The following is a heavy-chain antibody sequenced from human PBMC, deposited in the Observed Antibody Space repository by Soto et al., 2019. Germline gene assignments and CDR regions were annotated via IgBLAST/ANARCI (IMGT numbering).Heavy chain of an antibody. J-gene: IGHJ4*02. CDR1: GFTFSSYS. V-gene: IGHV3-48*01. CDR2: ISSSSSTI. D-gene: IGHD6-19*01. Sequence: EVQLVESGGGLVQPGGSLRLSCAASGFTFSSYSMNWVRQAPGKGLEWVSYISSSSSTIYYADSVKGRFTISRDNAKNSLYLQMNSLRAEDTAVYYGARGLRGWYVFTLLTGGVDYWGQGTLVTVSS. CDR3: ARGLRGWYVFTLLTGGVDY.